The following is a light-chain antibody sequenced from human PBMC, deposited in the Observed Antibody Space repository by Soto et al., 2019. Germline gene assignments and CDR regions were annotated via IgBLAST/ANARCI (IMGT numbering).Light chain of an antibody. J-gene: IGKJ2*01. CDR1: QSVSSSY. Sequence: EIVLTQSPGTLSLSPGERATLSCRASQSVSSSYLAWYQQKPGQAPRLLIYGASSRATGIPDRISGSGSGTNFPLTISRLEPEDVAVYYCQQYGSSPPYTFGQGTKLEIK. V-gene: IGKV3-20*01. CDR3: QQYGSSPPYT. CDR2: GAS.